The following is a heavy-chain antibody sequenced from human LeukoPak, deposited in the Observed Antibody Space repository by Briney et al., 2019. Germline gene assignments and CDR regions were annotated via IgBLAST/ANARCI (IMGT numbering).Heavy chain of an antibody. V-gene: IGHV1-46*01. J-gene: IGHJ4*02. D-gene: IGHD3-10*01. CDR2: INPSGGST. Sequence: ASVKVSCKASGYXFTSYYIHWVRQAPGQGHEWMGLINPSGGSTSYAQKFQGRVTMTRDTSTSTVYMELSSLRSEDTAVYYCARPLGTGSYFHYFDYWGQGTLVTVSS. CDR3: ARPLGTGSYFHYFDY. CDR1: GYXFTSYY.